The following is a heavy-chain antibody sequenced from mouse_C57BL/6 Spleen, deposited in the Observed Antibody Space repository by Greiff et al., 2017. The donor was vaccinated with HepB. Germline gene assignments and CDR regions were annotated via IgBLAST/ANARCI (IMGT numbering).Heavy chain of an antibody. J-gene: IGHJ2*01. Sequence: VQLQQPGAELVRPGSSVKLSCKASGYTFTSYWMHWVKQRPIQGLEWIGNIDPSDSETHYNQKFKDKATLTVDKSSSTAYMQLSSLTSEDSAVYYCARSLYYGSSYYFDYWGQGTTLTVSS. CDR3: ARSLYYGSSYYFDY. D-gene: IGHD1-1*01. V-gene: IGHV1-52*01. CDR2: IDPSDSET. CDR1: GYTFTSYW.